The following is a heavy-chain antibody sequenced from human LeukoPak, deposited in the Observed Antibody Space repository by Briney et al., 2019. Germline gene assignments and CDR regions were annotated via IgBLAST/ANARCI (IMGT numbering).Heavy chain of an antibody. D-gene: IGHD3-10*01. Sequence: SETQSLTCAVYGGSFSGYYWSWIRQPPGKGLEWIGEINHSGSTNYNPSLKSRVTISVDTSKNQFSLKLSSVTAADTAVYYCARSRYGSGSYYNSKAYYYYGMDVWGQGTTVTVSS. J-gene: IGHJ6*02. CDR1: GGSFSGYY. CDR3: ARSRYGSGSYYNSKAYYYYGMDV. V-gene: IGHV4-34*01. CDR2: INHSGST.